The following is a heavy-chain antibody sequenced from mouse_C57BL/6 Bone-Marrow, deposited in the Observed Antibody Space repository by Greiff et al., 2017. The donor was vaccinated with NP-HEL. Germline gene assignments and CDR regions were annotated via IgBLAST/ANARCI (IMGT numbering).Heavy chain of an antibody. J-gene: IGHJ1*03. Sequence: QVQLQQPGAELVKPGASVKLSCKASGYTFTSYWMPWVKQRPGQGLEWIGMIHPNSGSTNYNEKIKSKATLTVDKSSSTAYMQLSSLTSEDSSVYYCASLWPHGYFDVWGTGTTVTVSS. D-gene: IGHD1-1*02. CDR1: GYTFTSYW. V-gene: IGHV1-64*01. CDR3: ASLWPHGYFDV. CDR2: IHPNSGST.